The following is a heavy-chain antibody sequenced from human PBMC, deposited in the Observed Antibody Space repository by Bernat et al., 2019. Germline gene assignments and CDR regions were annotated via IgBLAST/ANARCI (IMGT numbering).Heavy chain of an antibody. J-gene: IGHJ3*02. Sequence: EVQLVESGGGLVKPGGSLRLSCAASGFTFSNAWMNWVRQAPGKGLEWVGRIKSKTDGGTTDYAAPVKGRFTISRDDSKNTLYLQMNSLRAEDTAVYYCARTVAGTLHDAFDIWGQGTMVTVSS. CDR1: GFTFSNAW. CDR2: IKSKTDGGTT. CDR3: ARTVAGTLHDAFDI. D-gene: IGHD6-19*01. V-gene: IGHV3-15*07.